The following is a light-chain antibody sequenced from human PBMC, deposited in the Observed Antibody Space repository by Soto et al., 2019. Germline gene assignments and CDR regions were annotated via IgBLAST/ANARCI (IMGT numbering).Light chain of an antibody. V-gene: IGKV1-9*01. CDR1: QDISNY. CDR2: SAS. CDR3: QTLNSYLGWFT. Sequence: IQLTQSPSSLSASVGDRVTITCRASQDISNYLAWYQQKPGKAPKLLISSASTLQSGVPSRFSGSGSGTDFPLTISGLQPEDFATYYCQTLNSYLGWFTFGPGTKVDIK. J-gene: IGKJ3*01.